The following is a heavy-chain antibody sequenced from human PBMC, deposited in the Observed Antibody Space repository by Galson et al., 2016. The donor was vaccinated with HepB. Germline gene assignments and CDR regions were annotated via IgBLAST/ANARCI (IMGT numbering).Heavy chain of an antibody. CDR2: ISSGSSYT. Sequence: SLRLSCAASGFTFSDYYMNWIRQAPGKGLEWISYISSGSSYTRYADSVKGRFTISRDNARNSLYLQMNSLRAEDTAVYYCARAAGYDSSLNLWGRGTLVTVSS. CDR1: GFTFSDYY. CDR3: ARAAGYDSSLNL. J-gene: IGHJ2*01. V-gene: IGHV3-11*05. D-gene: IGHD3-22*01.